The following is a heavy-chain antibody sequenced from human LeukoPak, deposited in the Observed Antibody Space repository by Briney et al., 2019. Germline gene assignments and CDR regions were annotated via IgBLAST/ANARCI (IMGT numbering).Heavy chain of an antibody. CDR2: IWYDGSNE. V-gene: IGHV3-33*08. CDR3: ARDVSGSYYNFDY. J-gene: IGHJ4*02. D-gene: IGHD1-26*01. CDR1: GFTFSSFG. Sequence: GGSLRLSCAASGFTFSSFGMHWVRQAPGKGLEWVAVIWYDGSNEYYADSVKGRFTISRDNSKNTLYLQMNSLRAEDSAVYYCARDVSGSYYNFDYWGQGTLVTVSS.